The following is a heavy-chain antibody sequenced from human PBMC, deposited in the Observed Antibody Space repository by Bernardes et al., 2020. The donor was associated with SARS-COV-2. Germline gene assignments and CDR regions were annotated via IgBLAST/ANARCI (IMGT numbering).Heavy chain of an antibody. Sequence: GGSLRLSCAASGFTFSSYEMNWVRQAPGKGPEWISYISSSGGTIYYADSVKGRFTISRDNAKNSLYLQMNSLRAEDTAIYYCARGTPYYYDSSGYYYGAFDIWGQGTMVTVSS. D-gene: IGHD3-22*01. J-gene: IGHJ3*02. CDR2: ISSSGGTI. V-gene: IGHV3-48*03. CDR1: GFTFSSYE. CDR3: ARGTPYYYDSSGYYYGAFDI.